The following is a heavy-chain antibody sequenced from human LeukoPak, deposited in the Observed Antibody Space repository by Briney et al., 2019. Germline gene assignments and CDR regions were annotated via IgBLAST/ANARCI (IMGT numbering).Heavy chain of an antibody. D-gene: IGHD6-6*01. Sequence: ASVKVSCKASGGTFSSYAISWVRQAPGQGLEWMGGIIPIFGTANYAQKFQGRVTITTDESTSTAYMELSSLRSEDTAVYYCARGQDSSSRYYFDYWGQGALVTVSS. CDR2: IIPIFGTA. CDR3: ARGQDSSSRYYFDY. CDR1: GGTFSSYA. V-gene: IGHV1-69*05. J-gene: IGHJ4*02.